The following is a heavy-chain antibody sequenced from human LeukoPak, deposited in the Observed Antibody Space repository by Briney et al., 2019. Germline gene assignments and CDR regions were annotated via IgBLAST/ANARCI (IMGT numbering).Heavy chain of an antibody. Sequence: SETLSLTCTVSGGSISSNYWSWIRQPPGKGLEWIGYIYYSGSTNYNPSLKSRVTISVDTSKNQFSLKLSSVTAADTAVYYCARGPGIAAAGTGYFDYWGQGTLVTVSS. D-gene: IGHD6-13*01. CDR1: GGSISSNY. CDR3: ARGPGIAAAGTGYFDY. CDR2: IYYSGST. J-gene: IGHJ4*02. V-gene: IGHV4-59*12.